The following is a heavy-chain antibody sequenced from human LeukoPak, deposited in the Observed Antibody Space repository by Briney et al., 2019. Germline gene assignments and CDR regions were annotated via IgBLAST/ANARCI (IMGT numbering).Heavy chain of an antibody. CDR1: GGSISSHY. Sequence: SETLSLTCTVSGGSISSHYWSWIRQPPGQGLEWVGYISYSGSTNYNPSLKSRVTMSVDTSKNQFSLKLSSVTAADTAVYYCAREGAIAAAGLSWFDPWGQGTLVTVSS. CDR3: AREGAIAAAGLSWFDP. V-gene: IGHV4-59*11. D-gene: IGHD6-13*01. J-gene: IGHJ5*02. CDR2: ISYSGST.